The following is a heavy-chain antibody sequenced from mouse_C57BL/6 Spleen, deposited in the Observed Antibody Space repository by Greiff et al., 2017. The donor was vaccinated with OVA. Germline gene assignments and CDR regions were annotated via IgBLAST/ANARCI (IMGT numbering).Heavy chain of an antibody. J-gene: IGHJ4*01. CDR3: ARKDYSNYEDYAMDY. CDR2: INPNNGGT. D-gene: IGHD2-5*01. V-gene: IGHV1-26*01. Sequence: EVQLQQSGPELVKPGASVKISCKASGYTFTDYYMNWVKQSHGKSLEWIGDINPNNGGTSYNQKFKGKATLTVDKSSSTAYMELRSLTSEDSAVYYCARKDYSNYEDYAMDYWGQGTSVTVSS. CDR1: GYTFTDYY.